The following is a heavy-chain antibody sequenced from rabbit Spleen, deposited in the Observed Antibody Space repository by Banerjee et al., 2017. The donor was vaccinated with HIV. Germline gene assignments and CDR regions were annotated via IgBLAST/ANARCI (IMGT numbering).Heavy chain of an antibody. Sequence: QEQLTETGGGLVQPGGSLTLSCKASGIDFTKYYITWVRQAPGKGLEWIGIIYAAKGSTDYASWVNGRFTISKTSSTTVTLQMTSLTVADTATYFCARDTGSSFSTYGMDLWGPGTLVTVS. D-gene: IGHD8-1*01. J-gene: IGHJ6*01. CDR3: ARDTGSSFSTYGMDL. CDR1: GIDFTKYY. CDR2: IYAAKGST. V-gene: IGHV1S45*01.